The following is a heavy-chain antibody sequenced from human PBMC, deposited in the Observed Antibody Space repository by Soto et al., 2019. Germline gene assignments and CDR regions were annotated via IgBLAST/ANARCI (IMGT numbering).Heavy chain of an antibody. CDR2: INPKSGGT. CDR3: ARGDSTDCSNGVCSFFYNHDMDV. D-gene: IGHD2-8*01. V-gene: IGHV1-2*04. CDR1: GYSFTDYH. J-gene: IGHJ6*02. Sequence: GASVKVSCKASGYSFTDYHIHWVRQAPGQGLEWLGRINPKSGGTSTAQKFQGWVTMTTDTSISTASMELTRLTSDDTAIYYCARGDSTDCSNGVCSFFYNHDMDVWGQGTTVTVSS.